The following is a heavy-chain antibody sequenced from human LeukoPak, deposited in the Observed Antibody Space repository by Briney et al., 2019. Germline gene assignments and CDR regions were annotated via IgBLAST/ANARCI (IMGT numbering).Heavy chain of an antibody. CDR2: IWSDGSNE. CDR3: ARTYNIRYFDS. CDR1: GXTFSSYG. Sequence: GGSLRLSWAASGXTFSSYGVHWVRQAPGKGLEWVAVIWSDGSNEYYADSVKGRFTISRDNSKNTLYQQMSSLRAVDTAVYYCARTYNIRYFDSWGQGTLVTVSS. V-gene: IGHV3-33*01. J-gene: IGHJ4*02. D-gene: IGHD3-9*01.